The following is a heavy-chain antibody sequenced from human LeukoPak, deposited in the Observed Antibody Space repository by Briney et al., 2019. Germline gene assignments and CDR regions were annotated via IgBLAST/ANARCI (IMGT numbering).Heavy chain of an antibody. CDR2: INPNNGGT. CDR3: ARGMEDTDYGGPNTRFFDY. CDR1: GYTFTGYY. Sequence: ASVKVSCKASGYTFTGYYIHWVRQAPGQGLEWMGRINPNNGGTNYAQKFQGRVTITADESTSTAYMELSSLRSEDTAVYYCARGMEDTDYGGPNTRFFDYWGQGTLVTVSS. D-gene: IGHD4-23*01. J-gene: IGHJ4*02. V-gene: IGHV1-2*06.